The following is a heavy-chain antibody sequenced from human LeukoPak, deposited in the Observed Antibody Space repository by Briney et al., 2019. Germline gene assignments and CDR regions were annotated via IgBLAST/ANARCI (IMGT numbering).Heavy chain of an antibody. V-gene: IGHV1-46*01. Sequence: ASVNVSCKASVYTFTSYYMHWVRQAPGQGLEWMGIINPSGGSTSYAQKLQGRVTMTRDTSTSTVYMELSSLRSEDTAVYYCARDTLPYYYDSSGYSHEYFQHWGQGTLVTASS. D-gene: IGHD3-22*01. J-gene: IGHJ1*01. CDR3: ARDTLPYYYDSSGYSHEYFQH. CDR1: VYTFTSYY. CDR2: INPSGGST.